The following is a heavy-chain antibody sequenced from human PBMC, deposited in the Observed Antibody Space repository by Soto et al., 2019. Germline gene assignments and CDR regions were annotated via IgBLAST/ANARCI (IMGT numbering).Heavy chain of an antibody. J-gene: IGHJ4*01. D-gene: IGHD5-18*01. CDR3: ARQDLGTGVGKSPVSFDY. CDR2: ISYDGNNK. CDR1: GCIFSDFG. Sequence: WGSLSLSCEASGCIFSDFGMYWGRKAPGKGLEWVAVISYDGNNKYYAQSVKGRFTISRDNSKNKLFLKMVSLTYADTAVYFRARQDLGTGVGKSPVSFDYWGQGTMVAVSS. V-gene: IGHV3-30*03.